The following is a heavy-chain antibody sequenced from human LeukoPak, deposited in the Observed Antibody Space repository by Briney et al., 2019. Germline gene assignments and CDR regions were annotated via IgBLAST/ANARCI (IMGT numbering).Heavy chain of an antibody. D-gene: IGHD6-19*01. J-gene: IGHJ4*02. CDR2: ISGSSSTI. CDR1: GFTFSSYE. V-gene: IGHV3-48*03. Sequence: GGSLRLSCAASGFTFSSYEMNWVRQAPGKGLECVSYISGSSSTIYYADSVKGRFTISRDNAKNSLYLQMNSLRAEDTGVYYCVISSGWKGGYYFDFWGQGTLVTVS. CDR3: VISSGWKGGYYFDF.